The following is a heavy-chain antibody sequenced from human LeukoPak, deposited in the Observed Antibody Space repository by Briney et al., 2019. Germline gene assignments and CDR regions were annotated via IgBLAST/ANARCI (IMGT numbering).Heavy chain of an antibody. J-gene: IGHJ4*02. V-gene: IGHV3-23*01. D-gene: IGHD6-19*01. Sequence: PGGSLRLSCAASGFTFSSYAMSWVRQAPGKGLEWVSAISGSGGSTYYADSVKGRFTISRDNSKNTPYLQMNSLRAEDTAVYYCAKDRGSSGWYGYWGQGTLVTVSS. CDR1: GFTFSSYA. CDR3: AKDRGSSGWYGY. CDR2: ISGSGGST.